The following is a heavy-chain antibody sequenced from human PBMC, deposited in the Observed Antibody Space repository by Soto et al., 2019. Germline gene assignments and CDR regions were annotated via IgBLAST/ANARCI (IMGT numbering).Heavy chain of an antibody. CDR1: GFTFSSYA. V-gene: IGHV3-30-3*01. CDR3: ARDHYCSGGSCYPSYFDY. Sequence: QVQLVESGGGVVQPGRSLRLSCAASGFTFSSYAMHWVRQAPGKGLEWVAVISYDGSNKYYADSVKGRFTISRDNSKNTLYLQMNSLRAEDTAVYYCARDHYCSGGSCYPSYFDYWGQGTLVTVSS. J-gene: IGHJ4*02. D-gene: IGHD2-15*01. CDR2: ISYDGSNK.